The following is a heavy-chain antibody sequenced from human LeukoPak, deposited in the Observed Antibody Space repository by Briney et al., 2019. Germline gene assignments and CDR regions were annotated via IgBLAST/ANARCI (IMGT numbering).Heavy chain of an antibody. CDR2: IYTSGST. CDR3: ARDLRGQGYGYPAGYYFDY. CDR1: GGSISSYY. J-gene: IGHJ4*02. D-gene: IGHD5-18*01. Sequence: PSETLSLTCTVSGGSISSYYWSWIRQPAGKGLEWIGRIYTSGSTNYNPSLKSRVTISVDKSKNQFSLKLSSVTAADTAVYYCARDLRGQGYGYPAGYYFDYWGQGTLVTVSS. V-gene: IGHV4-4*07.